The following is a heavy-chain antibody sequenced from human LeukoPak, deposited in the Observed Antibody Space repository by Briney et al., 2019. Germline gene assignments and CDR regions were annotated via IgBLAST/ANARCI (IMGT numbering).Heavy chain of an antibody. CDR2: MNPNSGNT. Sequence: ASVKVSCKASGYTFTSYDINWVRQATGQGLEWMGWMNPNSGNTGYAQKFQGRVTMTRNTSISTAYMELSSLRSEDTAVYYCARSGVNYGGYDFDYWGQGTLVTVSS. CDR3: ARSGVNYGGYDFDY. CDR1: GYTFTSYD. D-gene: IGHD4-23*01. V-gene: IGHV1-8*01. J-gene: IGHJ4*02.